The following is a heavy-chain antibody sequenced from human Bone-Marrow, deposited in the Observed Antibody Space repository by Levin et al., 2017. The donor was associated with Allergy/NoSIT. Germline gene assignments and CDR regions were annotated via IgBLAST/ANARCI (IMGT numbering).Heavy chain of an antibody. J-gene: IGHJ6*02. CDR1: GFSFSSYT. Sequence: GESLKISCAASGFSFSSYTMNWVRQAPGKGLEWVSSISSSSTYIYYADSVRGRFTISRDNAKNSLYVQVNSLRAEDTAVYYCTRGAKLVTHGDNRQGHVWDVWGQGTTVTVSS. V-gene: IGHV3-21*01. CDR3: TRGAKLVTHGDNRQGHVWDV. D-gene: IGHD1-14*01. CDR2: ISSSSTYI.